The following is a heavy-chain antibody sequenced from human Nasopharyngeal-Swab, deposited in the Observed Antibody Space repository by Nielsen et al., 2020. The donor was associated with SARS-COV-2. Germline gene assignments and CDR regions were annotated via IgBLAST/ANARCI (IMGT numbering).Heavy chain of an antibody. J-gene: IGHJ5*02. D-gene: IGHD2-21*02. Sequence: RGSLSLSCVASALTLSSYAVHWVRQAPGEWLEWVAVISHDETNKDYANSVKGRFSVSRDNSKNTTYLQMSSLRSEDTAIYYCVRDSRKYCRNIDCYMGNWFDPWGQGTLVTVSS. CDR3: VRDSRKYCRNIDCYMGNWFDP. V-gene: IGHV3-30-3*01. CDR1: ALTLSSYA. CDR2: ISHDETNK.